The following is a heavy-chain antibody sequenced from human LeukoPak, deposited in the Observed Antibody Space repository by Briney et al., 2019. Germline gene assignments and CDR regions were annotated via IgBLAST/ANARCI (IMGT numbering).Heavy chain of an antibody. CDR2: INHSGST. V-gene: IGHV4-34*01. CDR1: GGSFSGYY. D-gene: IGHD6-6*01. Sequence: SETLSLTCAVYGGSFSGYYWSWIRQPPGKGLEWSGEINHSGSTNYNPSLKSRVTISVDKSKNQFSLKLSSVTAADTAVYYCARDALEYSSSSLFYYFDYWGQGTLVTVSS. CDR3: ARDALEYSSSSLFYYFDY. J-gene: IGHJ4*02.